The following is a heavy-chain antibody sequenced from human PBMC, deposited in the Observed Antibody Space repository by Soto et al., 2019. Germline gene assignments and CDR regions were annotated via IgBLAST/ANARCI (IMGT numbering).Heavy chain of an antibody. CDR1: GCSISSGGYS. J-gene: IGHJ4*02. CDR2: IYHSGST. D-gene: IGHD4-17*01. CDR3: ARERVVGAYGGYFDH. V-gene: IGHV4-30-2*01. Sequence: LSLTCAFSGCSISSGGYSWSWIRQPPGKGLEWIGYIYHSGSTYYNPSLKSRVTISVDRSKNQFSLKLSSVTAADTAVYYCARERVVGAYGGYFDHWGKGTLVT.